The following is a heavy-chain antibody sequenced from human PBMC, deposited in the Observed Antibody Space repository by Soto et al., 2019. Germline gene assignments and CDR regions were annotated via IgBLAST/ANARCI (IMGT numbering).Heavy chain of an antibody. D-gene: IGHD3-22*01. Sequence: EVPLLEFGGGLVQPGGSLRLSFAASGFTVSSYGMSWVRQAPGKGLEWISGLSESGDRTTYADSVKGRFTISRDNSNNTLYLHMDSLRVDDTAVYYCARDSGYDSTDWGQGTLVIVSS. V-gene: IGHV3-23*01. CDR2: LSESGDRT. J-gene: IGHJ4*02. CDR1: GFTVSSYG. CDR3: ARDSGYDSTD.